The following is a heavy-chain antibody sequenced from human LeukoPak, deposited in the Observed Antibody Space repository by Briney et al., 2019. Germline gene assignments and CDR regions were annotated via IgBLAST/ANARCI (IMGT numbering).Heavy chain of an antibody. J-gene: IGHJ6*02. CDR1: GFTFSDYY. Sequence: GGSLRLSCAASGFTFSDYYMSWIRQAPGKGLEWVSYISSSGSTIYYADSVKGRFTISRDNAKNSLYLQMNSLRAEDTAAYYCGMVAGPAPYYYYYGMDVWGQGTTVTVSS. CDR2: ISSSGSTI. CDR3: GMVAGPAPYYYYYGMDV. V-gene: IGHV3-11*01. D-gene: IGHD6-19*01.